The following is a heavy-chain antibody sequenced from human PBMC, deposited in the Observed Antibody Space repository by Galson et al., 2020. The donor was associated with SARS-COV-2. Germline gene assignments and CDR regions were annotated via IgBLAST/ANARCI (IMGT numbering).Heavy chain of an antibody. Sequence: GGSLRLSCAASGFTFSSYAIHWVHQAPGKGLEWLAVISYDGSNGYYADSVKGRFTISRDNSKNTLFLQMNSLRAEDTAVYYCAKNGDLYYYYFMDVWGKGTTVTVSS. CDR2: ISYDGSNG. J-gene: IGHJ6*03. V-gene: IGHV3-30*18. D-gene: IGHD4-17*01. CDR3: AKNGDLYYYYFMDV. CDR1: GFTFSSYA.